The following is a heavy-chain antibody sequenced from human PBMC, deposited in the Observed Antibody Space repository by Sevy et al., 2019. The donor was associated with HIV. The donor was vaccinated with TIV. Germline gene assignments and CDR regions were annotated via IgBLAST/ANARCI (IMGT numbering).Heavy chain of an antibody. D-gene: IGHD2-8*01. J-gene: IGHJ4*02. CDR1: GFSLATSGVG. CDR2: IYWDDDK. V-gene: IGHV2-5*02. Sequence: SGPTLVNPTQTLTLTCTLSGFSLATSGVGVGWIRQPPGKALEWLAVIYWDDDKRYSPSLKSRLTITKDSSKNQVVLTMTNMDPVDTATYYCAHRRDDTVVMVYGDFDYWGQGALVTVSS. CDR3: AHRRDDTVVMVYGDFDY.